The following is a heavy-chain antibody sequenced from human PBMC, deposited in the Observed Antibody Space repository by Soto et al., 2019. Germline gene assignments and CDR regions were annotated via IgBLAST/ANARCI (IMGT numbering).Heavy chain of an antibody. Sequence: ASVEGSCKAAGYSFTTYAMHWVRQAPGQRLEWMGWINTGNGKTKYSPKFQGRVTITRDTSATTAYMELSSLRSEDTAVYYCARDSPTRLPLYCRGECSIDPRVQGTLVTVSS. CDR2: INTGNGKT. J-gene: IGHJ5*02. D-gene: IGHD2-21*01. CDR3: ARDSPTRLPLYCRGECSIDP. CDR1: GYSFTTYA. V-gene: IGHV1-3*04.